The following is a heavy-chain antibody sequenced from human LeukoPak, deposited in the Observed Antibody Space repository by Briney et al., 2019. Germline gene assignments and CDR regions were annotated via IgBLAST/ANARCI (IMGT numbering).Heavy chain of an antibody. J-gene: IGHJ5*02. V-gene: IGHV4-4*07. D-gene: IGHD2-15*01. Sequence: PSETLSLTCTVSGGSISSYYWSWIRQPAGKGLEWIGRIYTSGCTNYNPSLKSRVTMSVDTSKNQFSLKLSSVTAADTAVYYCAREIVVVVAATYIWFDPWGQGTLVTVSS. CDR1: GGSISSYY. CDR2: IYTSGCT. CDR3: AREIVVVVAATYIWFDP.